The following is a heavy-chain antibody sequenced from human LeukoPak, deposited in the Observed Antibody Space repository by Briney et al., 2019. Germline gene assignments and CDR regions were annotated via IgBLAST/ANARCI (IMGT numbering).Heavy chain of an antibody. D-gene: IGHD2-15*01. V-gene: IGHV1-2*02. J-gene: IGHJ6*03. CDR2: LNPKSGGT. Sequence: ASVKLSCKASVYTFTGYYIHWVRQAPGQGLEWIGWLNPKSGGTNYAQKFQGRVTMTRDTSISTAYMELSRLRSDDTAVYYCARGALPRGYCSGGSCYHYYMDVWGKGTTVTVSS. CDR3: ARGALPRGYCSGGSCYHYYMDV. CDR1: VYTFTGYY.